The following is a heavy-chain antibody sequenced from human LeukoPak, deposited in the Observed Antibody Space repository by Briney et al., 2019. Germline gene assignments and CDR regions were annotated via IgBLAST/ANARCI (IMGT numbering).Heavy chain of an antibody. V-gene: IGHV1-18*01. CDR2: ISAYNGNT. J-gene: IGHJ4*02. Sequence: GASVKVSCKASGYTFTSYGISWVRQAPGQGLEWMGWISAYNGNTNYAQKLQGRVTITTDESTSTAYMELSSLRSEDTAVYYCASFDSYGNPYWGQGTLVTVSS. CDR1: GYTFTSYG. D-gene: IGHD5-18*01. CDR3: ASFDSYGNPY.